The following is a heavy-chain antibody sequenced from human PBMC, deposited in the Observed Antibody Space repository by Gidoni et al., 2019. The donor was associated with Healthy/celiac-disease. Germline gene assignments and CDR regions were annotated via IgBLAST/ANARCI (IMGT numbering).Heavy chain of an antibody. D-gene: IGHD4-17*01. CDR2: FDPEDGET. Sequence: QVQLVQSGAEVKKPGASVKVSCKVSGYTLPKLSMHWLRQAPGKGLEGMGGFDPEDGETIYAQKFQGRVTMTEDTSTDTAYMELSSLRSEDTAVYYCATDRSVTTVTPTLLRYYYYGMDVWGQGTTVTVSS. CDR3: ATDRSVTTVTPTLLRYYYYGMDV. J-gene: IGHJ6*02. CDR1: GYTLPKLS. V-gene: IGHV1-24*01.